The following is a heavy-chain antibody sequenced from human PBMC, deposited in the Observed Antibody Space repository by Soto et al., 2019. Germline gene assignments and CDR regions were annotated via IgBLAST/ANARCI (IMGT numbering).Heavy chain of an antibody. Sequence: EVQVVESGGDLVQPGGSLRLSCVASGFTLSGYWMSWFRQAPGKGLEWVANMKQDGSEKYYVDSVKGRFTISRDNAKNSLYLQINSLRVEDTAVYYCARDPRWPNAFDSWGQGTMVTVSS. CDR3: ARDPRWPNAFDS. J-gene: IGHJ3*01. CDR1: GFTLSGYW. CDR2: MKQDGSEK. V-gene: IGHV3-7*01. D-gene: IGHD6-13*01.